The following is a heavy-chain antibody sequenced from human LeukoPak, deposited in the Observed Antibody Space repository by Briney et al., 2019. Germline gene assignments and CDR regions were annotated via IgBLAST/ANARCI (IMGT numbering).Heavy chain of an antibody. V-gene: IGHV4-61*02. CDR2: IYTSGST. D-gene: IGHD3-10*01. CDR1: GGSISSCSYY. Sequence: PSQTLSLTCTVSGGSISSCSYYWSWIRQPTGKGLEWIGRIYTSGSTNYNPSLKSRVTISVDTSKNQFSLKLSSVTAADTAVYYCARGGLLWFGELLSDAFDIWGQGTMVTVSS. CDR3: ARGGLLWFGELLSDAFDI. J-gene: IGHJ3*02.